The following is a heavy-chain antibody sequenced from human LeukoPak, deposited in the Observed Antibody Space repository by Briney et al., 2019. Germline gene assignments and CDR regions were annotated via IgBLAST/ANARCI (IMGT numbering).Heavy chain of an antibody. Sequence: WEIVSVTCIVSGCSISSRSYYWGWIRQPPGKGVEWIGSNHYSGSTFFHSSHKSRVTVSVDTSKSQFSLKLSSVTAADTAVYYCARHNRGDCSRPSCYTDYWGQGTLVTVSS. J-gene: IGHJ4*02. CDR1: GCSISSRSYY. D-gene: IGHD2-2*02. V-gene: IGHV4-39*01. CDR3: ARHNRGDCSRPSCYTDY. CDR2: NHYSGST.